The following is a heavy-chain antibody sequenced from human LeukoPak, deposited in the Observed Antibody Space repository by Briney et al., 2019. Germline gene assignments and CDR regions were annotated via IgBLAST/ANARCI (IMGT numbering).Heavy chain of an antibody. CDR1: GGSISSYY. CDR2: IYYSGST. D-gene: IGHD6-6*01. CDR3: ARTRGVAAYSFDY. J-gene: IGHJ4*02. Sequence: SETLSLTCTVSGGSISSYYWSWIRQPPGKGLEWIGYIYYSGSTNYNPSLKSRVTISVDTSKNQFSLKLSSVTAADTAVYYCARTRGVAAYSFDYWGQGTLVTVSS. V-gene: IGHV4-59*01.